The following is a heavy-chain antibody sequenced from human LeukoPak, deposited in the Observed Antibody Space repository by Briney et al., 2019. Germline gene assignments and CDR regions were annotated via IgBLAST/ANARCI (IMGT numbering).Heavy chain of an antibody. CDR2: IYYSGST. Sequence: SETLSLTCTVSGGSISSYYWSWIRQPPGKGLEWIGYIYYSGSTNYNPSLKSRVTISVDTSKNQFSLKLSSVTAADTAVYYCARGLINDSDAFDIWGQGTMVTVSS. J-gene: IGHJ3*02. CDR3: ARGLINDSDAFDI. V-gene: IGHV4-59*01. CDR1: GGSISSYY. D-gene: IGHD3-9*01.